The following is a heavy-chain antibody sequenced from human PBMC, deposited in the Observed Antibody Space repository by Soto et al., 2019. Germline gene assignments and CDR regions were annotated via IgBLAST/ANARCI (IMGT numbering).Heavy chain of an antibody. CDR3: AREGTIRGDDY. CDR1: GYTFTSYY. D-gene: IGHD2-2*02. J-gene: IGHJ4*02. Sequence: GASVKVSCKASGYTFTSYYMHWVRQATGQGLEWMGWMNPNSGNTGYAQKFQGRVTMTRNTSISTAYMELSSLRSEDTAVYYCAREGTIRGDDYWGQGTLVTVSS. CDR2: MNPNSGNT. V-gene: IGHV1-8*02.